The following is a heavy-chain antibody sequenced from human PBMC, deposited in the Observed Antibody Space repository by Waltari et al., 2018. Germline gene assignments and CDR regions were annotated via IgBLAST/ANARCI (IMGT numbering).Heavy chain of an antibody. CDR3: AKGHYGDPYFDY. D-gene: IGHD4-17*01. Sequence: EVQLVESGGGLVQPGRSLRLSCAASGFTFDDYAMHWVRQAPGKGLEWVSGISWNSGSIGYADSVKGRFTISRDNAKNSLYLQMNSLRAEDTALYYSAKGHYGDPYFDYWGQGTLVTVSS. CDR2: ISWNSGSI. CDR1: GFTFDDYA. V-gene: IGHV3-9*01. J-gene: IGHJ4*02.